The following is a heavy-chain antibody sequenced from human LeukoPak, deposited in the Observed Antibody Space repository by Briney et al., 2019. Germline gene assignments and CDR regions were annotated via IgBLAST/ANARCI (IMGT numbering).Heavy chain of an antibody. V-gene: IGHV3-11*01. J-gene: IGHJ4*02. CDR1: GFTFSDYY. CDR2: ISSSGSTI. CDR3: ARVPADIVANPGDY. Sequence: GGSLRLSCAASGFTFSDYYMSWIRQAPGKGLEWDSYISSSGSTIYYADSVKGRFTISRDNAKNSLYLQMNSLRAEDTAVYYCARVPADIVANPGDYWGQGTLVTVSS. D-gene: IGHD5-12*01.